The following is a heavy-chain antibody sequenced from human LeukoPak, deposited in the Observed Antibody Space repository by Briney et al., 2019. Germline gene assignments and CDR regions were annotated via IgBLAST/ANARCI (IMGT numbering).Heavy chain of an antibody. CDR2: INTDGSST. CDR1: GFTFSSYW. V-gene: IGHV3-74*01. D-gene: IGHD6-13*01. Sequence: GSLRLSCAASGFTFSSYWMRWVRQAPGKGLVWVSRINTDGSSTSYADSVKGRFTISRDNAKNTLYLQMNSLRAEDTAVYYCARESGIAAALDLWGQGTLVTVSS. J-gene: IGHJ5*02. CDR3: ARESGIAAALDL.